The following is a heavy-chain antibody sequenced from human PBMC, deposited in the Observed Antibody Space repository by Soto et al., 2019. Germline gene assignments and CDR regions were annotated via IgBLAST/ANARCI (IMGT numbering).Heavy chain of an antibody. V-gene: IGHV1-3*01. Sequence: QVQLVQSGAEVKKPGASVKVSCKASGYTFTSYAMHWVRQAPGQRLEWMGWINAGNGNTKYSQKFQGRVTITRDTSASTAYMELSSLRSEDTAVYYCAREGFDYGGNAGFDYWGQGTLVTVSS. CDR2: INAGNGNT. CDR3: AREGFDYGGNAGFDY. J-gene: IGHJ4*02. CDR1: GYTFTSYA. D-gene: IGHD4-17*01.